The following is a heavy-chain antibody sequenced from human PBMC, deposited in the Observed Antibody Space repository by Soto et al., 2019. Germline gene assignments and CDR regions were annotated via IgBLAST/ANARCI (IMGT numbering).Heavy chain of an antibody. V-gene: IGHV4-34*01. J-gene: IGHJ5*02. CDR1: GGSFSGYY. CDR3: ARARRGVVVVAATPGAWFDP. Sequence: SETLSLTCAVYGGSFSGYYWSWIRQPPGKGLEWIGEINHSGSTNYNPSLKSRVTISVDTSKNQFSLKLSSVTAADTAVYYCARARRGVVVVAATPGAWFDPWGQGTLVTVSS. CDR2: INHSGST. D-gene: IGHD2-15*01.